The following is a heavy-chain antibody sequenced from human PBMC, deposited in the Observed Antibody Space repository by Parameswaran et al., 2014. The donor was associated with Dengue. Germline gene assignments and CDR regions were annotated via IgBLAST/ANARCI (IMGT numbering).Heavy chain of an antibody. CDR2: IKKDGSEK. D-gene: IGHD3-3*01. Sequence: RWIRQPPGKGLEWVANIKKDGSEKHYVDSVKGRFTISRDNAKNSLYLQMNGLRAEDTAMYYCARGDAESSYRSLGYWGQGTLVTVSS. J-gene: IGHJ4*02. V-gene: IGHV3-7*01. CDR3: ARGDAESSYRSLGY.